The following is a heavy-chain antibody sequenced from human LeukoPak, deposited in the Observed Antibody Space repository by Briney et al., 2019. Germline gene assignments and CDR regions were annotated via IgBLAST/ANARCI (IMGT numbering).Heavy chain of an antibody. CDR1: GFTFSSYA. CDR2: ISGSGGST. Sequence: PGGSLRLSCAASGFTFSSYAMSWVRQAPGKGLEWVSAISGSGGSTYYADSVKGRFTISRDNSKNTLYLQMNSLRAEDTAVYYCAKVPINYYDSSGSYGYFDYWGQGTLVTVSS. J-gene: IGHJ4*02. CDR3: AKVPINYYDSSGSYGYFDY. D-gene: IGHD3-22*01. V-gene: IGHV3-23*01.